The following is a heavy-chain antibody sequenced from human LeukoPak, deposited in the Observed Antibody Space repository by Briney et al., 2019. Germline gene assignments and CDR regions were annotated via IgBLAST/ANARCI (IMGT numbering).Heavy chain of an antibody. CDR1: GGTFSSYA. D-gene: IGHD6-13*01. Sequence: VKVSCKASGGTFSSYAISWVRQAPGQGLEWMGGIIPIFGTANYAQKFQGRVTITTDESTSTAYMELSSLRSEDTAVYYCALSLQQQLVWGYWGQGTLVTVSS. J-gene: IGHJ4*02. CDR3: ALSLQQQLVWGY. V-gene: IGHV1-69*13. CDR2: IIPIFGTA.